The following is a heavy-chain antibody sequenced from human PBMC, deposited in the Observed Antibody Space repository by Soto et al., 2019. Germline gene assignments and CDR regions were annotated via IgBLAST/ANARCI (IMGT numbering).Heavy chain of an antibody. D-gene: IGHD6-19*01. CDR1: EDSVSSNNAA. Sequence: LSLTCAISEDSVSSNNAAWNWIRQSPSRGLEWLGRTYYRSKWYNDYAVSVKSRITINPDTSKNQFSLQLNSVTPEDTAVYYCARGIAVAGPRDYFDYWGQGTLVTVSS. CDR3: ARGIAVAGPRDYFDY. CDR2: TYYRSKWYN. V-gene: IGHV6-1*01. J-gene: IGHJ4*02.